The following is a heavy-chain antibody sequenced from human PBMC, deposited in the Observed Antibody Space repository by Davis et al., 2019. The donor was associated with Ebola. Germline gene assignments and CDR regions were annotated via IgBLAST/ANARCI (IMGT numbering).Heavy chain of an antibody. J-gene: IGHJ4*02. Sequence: GESLKISCAASGFTFSSYAMSWVRQAPGKGLEWVAVISYDGSNKYYADSVKGRFTISRDNSKNTLYLQMNSLRAEDTAMYYCARHRITGTSFDYWGQGTLVTVSS. CDR2: ISYDGSNK. CDR3: ARHRITGTSFDY. D-gene: IGHD1-7*01. CDR1: GFTFSSYA. V-gene: IGHV3-30-3*01.